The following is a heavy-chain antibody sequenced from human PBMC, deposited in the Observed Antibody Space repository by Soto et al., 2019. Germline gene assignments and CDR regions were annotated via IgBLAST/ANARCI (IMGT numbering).Heavy chain of an antibody. CDR2: IRSKANSYAT. Sequence: GGSLRFSYAASGFSFSGTAMHWVRQASGKGLEWVGRIRSKANSYATAYAASVKGRFAISRDDSKNTAYMQMNSLKTEDTAVYYCTRVLGDYYGMDVWGQGTTVTVSS. CDR1: GFSFSGTA. D-gene: IGHD3-3*01. CDR3: TRVLGDYYGMDV. V-gene: IGHV3-73*01. J-gene: IGHJ6*02.